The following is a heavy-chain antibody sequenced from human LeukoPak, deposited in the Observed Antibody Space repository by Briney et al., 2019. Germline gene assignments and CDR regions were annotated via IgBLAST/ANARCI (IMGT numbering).Heavy chain of an antibody. CDR3: ARDSYQDYYGRFDP. D-gene: IGHD3-10*01. V-gene: IGHV3-33*01. CDR1: GFSFSSHG. Sequence: GGSLRLSCAASGFSFSSHGMHWVRQAPGKRLEWVAVIWDDGNNKRYANSVNGRFTISRDNSENTLYLQMNGLTAEDTAMYYCARDSYQDYYGRFDPWGQGTLVIVSS. J-gene: IGHJ5*02. CDR2: IWDDGNNK.